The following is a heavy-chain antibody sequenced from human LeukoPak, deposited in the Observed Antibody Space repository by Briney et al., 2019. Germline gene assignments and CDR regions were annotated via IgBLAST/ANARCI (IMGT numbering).Heavy chain of an antibody. D-gene: IGHD3-16*01. J-gene: IGHJ4*02. CDR1: GFTFSDYY. CDR3: AWGGMAAFDS. CDR2: IGSSCNTR. Sequence: GGSLRLSCAASGFTFSDYYMSWIRQAPGKGLEWVAYIGSSCNTRYYADSVKGRFTISRDNAKNSLYLQMNSLRAEDTAVYYCAWGGMAAFDSWGQGTLVTVTS. V-gene: IGHV3-11*04.